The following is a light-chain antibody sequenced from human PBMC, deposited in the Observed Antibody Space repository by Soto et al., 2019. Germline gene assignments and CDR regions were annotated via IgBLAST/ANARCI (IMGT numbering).Light chain of an antibody. CDR2: EVS. CDR3: QQYHDWPRT. V-gene: IGKV3-15*01. CDR1: ERLTGN. Sequence: EIIMTQSPATLSLSPGERATLSCRASERLTGNLAWYQHKPGQAPRLLIYEVSTRATYIPARFSGRGSRTEFTLTISSLQSEDSAVYFCQQYHDWPRTFGQGTKLEIK. J-gene: IGKJ1*01.